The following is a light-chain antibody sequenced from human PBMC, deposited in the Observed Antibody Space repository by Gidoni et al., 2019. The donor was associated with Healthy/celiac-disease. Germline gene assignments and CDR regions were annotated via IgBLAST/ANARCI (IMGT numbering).Light chain of an antibody. CDR1: KLGDKY. CDR2: KDS. V-gene: IGLV3-1*01. Sequence: SYELTQPPSVSVSPGQTASITCSGDKLGDKYACWYQQKPGQSPVLVIYKDSKRPSGIPERFSGSNSGNTATLTISGTQAMDEADYYCQAWDSSALFGGGTKLTVL. CDR3: QAWDSSAL. J-gene: IGLJ2*01.